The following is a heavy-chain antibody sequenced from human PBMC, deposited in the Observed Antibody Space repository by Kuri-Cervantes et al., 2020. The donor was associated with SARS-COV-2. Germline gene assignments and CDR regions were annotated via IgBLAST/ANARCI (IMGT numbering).Heavy chain of an antibody. V-gene: IGHV4-61*01. J-gene: IGHJ4*02. CDR2: IYYSGST. Sequence: ESLKISCAFSRGSVSSGSYYWSWIRQPPGKGLEWIGYIYYSGSTNYNPSLKSRVTISVDTSKNQFSLKQSSVTAADTAVYYCARGVCSGGSCYLGYWGQGTLVTVSS. CDR1: RGSVSSGSYY. CDR3: ARGVCSGGSCYLGY. D-gene: IGHD2-15*01.